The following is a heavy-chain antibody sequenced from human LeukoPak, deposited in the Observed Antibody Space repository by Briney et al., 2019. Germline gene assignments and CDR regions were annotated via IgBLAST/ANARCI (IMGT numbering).Heavy chain of an antibody. J-gene: IGHJ4*02. CDR1: GYTFTNYG. V-gene: IGHV1-18*01. Sequence: ASVKVSCKASGYTFTNYGIHWVRQAPGQGLEWMGWISAYNGNTNSAQKLQGRVTMTTDTSTSTAYMELRSLRSDDTAVYYCARDVRIAAAGTETFDYWGQGTLVTVSS. CDR2: ISAYNGNT. D-gene: IGHD6-13*01. CDR3: ARDVRIAAAGTETFDY.